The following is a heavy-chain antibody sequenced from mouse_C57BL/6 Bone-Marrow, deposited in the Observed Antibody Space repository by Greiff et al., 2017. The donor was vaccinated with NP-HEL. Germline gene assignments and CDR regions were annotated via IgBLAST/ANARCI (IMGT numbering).Heavy chain of an antibody. Sequence: DVMLVESGGGLVQPGGSLKLSCAASGFTFSDYYMYWVRQTPEKRLEWVAYISNGGGSTYYPDTVKGRFTISRDNAKNTLYLQMSRLKSEDTAMYYCARQGITTVVAPGDVWGTGTTVTVSS. CDR2: ISNGGGST. V-gene: IGHV5-12*01. J-gene: IGHJ1*03. CDR3: ARQGITTVVAPGDV. CDR1: GFTFSDYY. D-gene: IGHD1-1*01.